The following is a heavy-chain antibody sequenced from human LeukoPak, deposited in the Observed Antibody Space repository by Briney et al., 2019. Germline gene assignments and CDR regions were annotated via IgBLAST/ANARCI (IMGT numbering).Heavy chain of an antibody. D-gene: IGHD1-26*01. CDR2: IIPIFGTA. J-gene: IGHJ6*03. Sequence: SVKVSCKASGGTFSSYAISWVRQAPGQGLEWMGGIIPIFGTANYAQKFQGRVTITADKSTSTAYMELSSLRSEDTAVYYCARDYGSYFLPKYYYMDVWGKGTTVTVSS. V-gene: IGHV1-69*06. CDR3: ARDYGSYFLPKYYYMDV. CDR1: GGTFSSYA.